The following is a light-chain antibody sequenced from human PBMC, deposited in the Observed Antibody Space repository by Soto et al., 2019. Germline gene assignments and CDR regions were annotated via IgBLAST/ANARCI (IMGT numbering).Light chain of an antibody. CDR2: DVS. Sequence: QSVLTQPASGSGSPGQSITISCTGTSSDIGGYNYVSWYQQYPGKAPKVMIYDVSNRPSGVSNRFSGSKSGNTASLTISGLQAEDEADYYCSSYTSSSTLEVFGTGTKVTVL. J-gene: IGLJ1*01. CDR1: SSDIGGYNY. V-gene: IGLV2-14*01. CDR3: SSYTSSSTLEV.